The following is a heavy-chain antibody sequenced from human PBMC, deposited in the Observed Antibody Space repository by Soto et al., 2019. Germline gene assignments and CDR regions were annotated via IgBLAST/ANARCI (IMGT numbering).Heavy chain of an antibody. CDR1: GFTFSSYG. CDR3: AKPYYYDSSGYIDY. V-gene: IGHV3-30*18. J-gene: IGHJ4*02. CDR2: ISYDGSNK. Sequence: PGGSLRLSSAASGFTFSSYGMHWVRQAPGKGLEWVAVISYDGSNKYYADSVKGRFTISRDNSKNTLYLQMSSLRAEDTAVYYCAKPYYYDSSGYIDYWGQGTLVTVSS. D-gene: IGHD3-22*01.